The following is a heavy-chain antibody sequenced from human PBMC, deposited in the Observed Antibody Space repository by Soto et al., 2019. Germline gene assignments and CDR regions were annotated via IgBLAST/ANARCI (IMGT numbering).Heavy chain of an antibody. V-gene: IGHV3-21*01. Sequence: EVQLVESGGGLVKPGGSLRLSCAASGFTFSSYSMNWVRQAPGKGLEWVSSISSSSSYIYYADSVKGRFTISRHNAKNSLYLQTNSLRAEDTAVYYCARDHLPTTVDAFDIWGQGTMVTVSS. CDR2: ISSSSSYI. D-gene: IGHD4-17*01. CDR3: ARDHLPTTVDAFDI. CDR1: GFTFSSYS. J-gene: IGHJ3*02.